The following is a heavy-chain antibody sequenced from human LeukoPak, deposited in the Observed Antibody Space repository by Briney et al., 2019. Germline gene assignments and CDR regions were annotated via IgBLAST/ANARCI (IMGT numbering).Heavy chain of an antibody. J-gene: IGHJ4*02. V-gene: IGHV3-23*01. Sequence: RRSLRLSCAPSGFTYSTDDMSWVRQATGKGREWFSAISGGVGSTYYAECVKGRLTISRDNSKNTLYLQMNSLRAEDTAVYYCAKDLSGIAVAGYFDYLGQGTRVTVSS. D-gene: IGHD6-19*01. CDR2: ISGGVGST. CDR3: AKDLSGIAVAGYFDY. CDR1: GFTYSTDD.